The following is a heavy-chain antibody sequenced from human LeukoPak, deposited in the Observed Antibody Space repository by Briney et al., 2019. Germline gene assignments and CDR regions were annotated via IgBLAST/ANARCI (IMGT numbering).Heavy chain of an antibody. V-gene: IGHV7-4-1*02. CDR3: ASISVPVGPDFAY. Sequence: ASVKVSCKASGYTFTSYAMNWVRQAPGQGLEWMGWINTNTGNPTYAPDFTGRFVFSLDTSVSTAYLQISSLKAEDTAVYYCASISVPVGPDFAYCGEGNLVAVSS. J-gene: IGHJ4*02. CDR2: INTNTGNP. D-gene: IGHD3-10*01. CDR1: GYTFTSYA.